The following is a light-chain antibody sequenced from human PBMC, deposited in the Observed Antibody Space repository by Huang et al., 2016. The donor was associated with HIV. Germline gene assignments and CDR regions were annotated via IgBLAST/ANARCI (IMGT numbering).Light chain of an antibody. Sequence: EIVLTQSPAALSLSPGQKATLFCRASQTVTDNYLAWYQQKPGQAPRLLVYGASNRVNDIPARFSGSGSGTDFTLSISSPEPEDFALYFCQQYASSFFTFGQGTNLEI. CDR3: QQYASSFFT. V-gene: IGKV3-20*01. CDR1: QTVTDNY. J-gene: IGKJ2*01. CDR2: GAS.